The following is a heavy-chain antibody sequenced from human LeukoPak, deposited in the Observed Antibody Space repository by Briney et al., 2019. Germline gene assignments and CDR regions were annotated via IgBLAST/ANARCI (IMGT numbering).Heavy chain of an antibody. Sequence: ASVKVSCEASGGTFSSYAISWVRQAPGQGLEWMGGIIPIFGTANYAQKFQGRVTITTDKSTSTAYMELSSLRSEDTAVYYCARRAVAGYYYYGMDVWGQGTTVTVSS. CDR2: IIPIFGTA. V-gene: IGHV1-69*05. CDR1: GGTFSSYA. CDR3: ARRAVAGYYYYGMDV. J-gene: IGHJ6*02. D-gene: IGHD6-19*01.